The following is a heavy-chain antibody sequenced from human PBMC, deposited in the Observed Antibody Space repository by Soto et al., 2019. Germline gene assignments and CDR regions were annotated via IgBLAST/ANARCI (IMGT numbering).Heavy chain of an antibody. CDR2: IHANGGGR. CDR3: TRDYGGYCSGDACYFGSLDS. D-gene: IGHD2-15*01. V-gene: IGHV1-2*02. J-gene: IGHJ5*01. CDR1: AYTFTSNY. Sequence: GASVQFSCKASAYTFTSNYFHWVRQAPGQGREWMGWIHANGGGRNYAQKFQGRATMTRDTSINTAYMEVNTLGSDDTAVYYCTRDYGGYCSGDACYFGSLDSWGQGTLVTVSS.